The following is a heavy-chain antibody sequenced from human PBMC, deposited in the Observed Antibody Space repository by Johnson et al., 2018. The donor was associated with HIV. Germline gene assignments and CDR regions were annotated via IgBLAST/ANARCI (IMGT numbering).Heavy chain of an antibody. CDR1: GFTFSSYA. D-gene: IGHD3-3*01. Sequence: QVQLVESGGGVVQPGRSLRLSCAASGFTFSSYAMHWVRQAPGKGLEWVAVISYAGSNKYYADSVKGRFTISRDNSKNTLYLQMNNVRAEDKGVYYCAKDVGNYWPDAFDIWGQGTMVIVSS. CDR3: AKDVGNYWPDAFDI. J-gene: IGHJ3*02. V-gene: IGHV3-30*04. CDR2: ISYAGSNK.